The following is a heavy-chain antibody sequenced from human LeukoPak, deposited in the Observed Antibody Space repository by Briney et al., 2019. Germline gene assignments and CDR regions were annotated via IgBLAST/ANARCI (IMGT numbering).Heavy chain of an antibody. Sequence: GASVKVSCKASGYTFTSYDIHWVRQATGQGLEWMGWMNPNSGNTGYAQKFQGRVTITRNTSISTAYMEVSSLRSEDTAVYYCARGKLGYCSSTICPDTFDIWGQGTMVTVSS. CDR2: MNPNSGNT. D-gene: IGHD2-2*01. V-gene: IGHV1-8*03. J-gene: IGHJ3*02. CDR3: ARGKLGYCSSTICPDTFDI. CDR1: GYTFTSYD.